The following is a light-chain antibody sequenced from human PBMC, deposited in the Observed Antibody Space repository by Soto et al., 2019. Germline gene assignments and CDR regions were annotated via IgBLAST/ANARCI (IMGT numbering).Light chain of an antibody. J-gene: IGKJ5*01. CDR1: LNIYFKSNNRNY. CDR3: MQALQPLIT. Sequence: DIVMTQSPDSLRVSLCERATISCTSSLNIYFKSNNRNYLAWYLQKPGQSPQLLIYLGSNRASGVPDRFTCTGSGTDFTLKITSVEAEDVGIYYCMQALQPLITFGQGTRLEIK. CDR2: LGS. V-gene: IGKV2-28*01.